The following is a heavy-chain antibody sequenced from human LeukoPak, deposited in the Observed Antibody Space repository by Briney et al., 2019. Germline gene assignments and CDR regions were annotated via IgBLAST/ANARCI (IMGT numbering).Heavy chain of an antibody. V-gene: IGHV3-23*01. CDR1: GFTFSSYA. D-gene: IGHD6-13*01. J-gene: IGHJ3*02. CDR3: AKGDSSSWYFGVGAFDI. CDR2: ISGSGGST. Sequence: GSLRLSCAASGFTFSSYAMSWVRQAPGKGLEWVSAISGSGGSTYSADSVKGRFTISRDNSKNTLYLQMNSLRAEDTAVYYCAKGDSSSWYFGVGAFDIWGQGTMVTVSS.